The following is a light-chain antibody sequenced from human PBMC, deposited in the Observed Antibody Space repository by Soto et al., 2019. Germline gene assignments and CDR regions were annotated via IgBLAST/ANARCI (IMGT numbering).Light chain of an antibody. CDR2: GAS. V-gene: IGKV3-20*01. CDR3: QQYGSSPLT. CDR1: QSVSSSY. J-gene: IGKJ1*01. Sequence: EIVLTQSPGTLSLSPGERATLSCRASQSVSSSYLAWYQQKPGQAPRLLIYGASSRATGIPDRFSGSGSGTDFTLTISRPAPEDFAVYYCQQYGSSPLTFGQGTKVEIK.